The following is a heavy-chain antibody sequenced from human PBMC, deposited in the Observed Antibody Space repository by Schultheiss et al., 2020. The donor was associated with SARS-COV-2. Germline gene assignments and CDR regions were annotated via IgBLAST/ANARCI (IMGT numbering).Heavy chain of an antibody. Sequence: SVKVSCKASGGTFSSYAISWVRQAPGQGLEWMGGIIPIFGTTNYAQKFQGRVTITADESTSTAYMELSSLRSEDTAVYYCASNLYSNYYFDNWGQGTLVTVSS. D-gene: IGHD4-11*01. CDR3: ASNLYSNYYFDN. CDR1: GGTFSSYA. V-gene: IGHV1-69*13. CDR2: IIPIFGTT. J-gene: IGHJ4*02.